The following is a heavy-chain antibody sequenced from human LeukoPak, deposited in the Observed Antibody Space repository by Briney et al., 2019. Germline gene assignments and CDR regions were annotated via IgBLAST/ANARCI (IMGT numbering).Heavy chain of an antibody. V-gene: IGHV3-23*01. J-gene: IGHJ4*02. CDR2: ISGSGGST. D-gene: IGHD3-10*01. CDR3: AKLSGRVGSGSYNFDY. CDR1: GFTFSSYG. Sequence: PGGSLRLSCAASGFTFSSYGMSWVRQAPGKGLEWVSVISGSGGSTYYADSVKGRFTISRDNSKNTLYLQMSSLRAEDTAVYYCAKLSGRVGSGSYNFDYWGQGTLVTVSS.